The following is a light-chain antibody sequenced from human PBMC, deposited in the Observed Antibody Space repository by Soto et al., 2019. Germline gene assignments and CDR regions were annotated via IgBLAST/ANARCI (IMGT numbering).Light chain of an antibody. CDR2: DAS. V-gene: IGKV3-15*01. J-gene: IGKJ1*01. CDR3: QHYNSYSEA. CDR1: ESVSSK. Sequence: IVMTQSPATRSVSPEGRATLSCRASESVSSKLVWYQKKPGQAPRLLIHDASTRATGIPARFSGSGSGTEFILTISSLQPDDFATYYCQHYNSYSEAFGQGTKVDIK.